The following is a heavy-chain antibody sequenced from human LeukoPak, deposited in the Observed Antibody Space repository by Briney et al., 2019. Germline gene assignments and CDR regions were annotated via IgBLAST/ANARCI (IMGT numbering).Heavy chain of an antibody. CDR2: ISSNGGST. V-gene: IGHV3-64*01. J-gene: IGHJ4*02. D-gene: IGHD1-7*01. CDR3: ARMNYVSSGWGAPFDY. CDR1: GFTFSSYA. Sequence: GGSLRLSCAASGFTFSSYAMHWVRQAPGKGLGYVSAISSNGGSTYYANSVKGRFTISRDNSKNTLYLQMNSLRAEDTAVYYCARMNYVSSGWGAPFDYWGQGTLVTVSS.